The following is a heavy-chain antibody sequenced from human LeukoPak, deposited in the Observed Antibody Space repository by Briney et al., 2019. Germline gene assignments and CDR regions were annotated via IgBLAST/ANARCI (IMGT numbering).Heavy chain of an antibody. CDR1: GGSISSGSYY. CDR2: IYTSGST. Sequence: SETLSLTCTVSGGSISSGSYYWSWIRQPAGKGLEWIGRIYTSGSTNYNPSLKSRVTISVDTSKNQFSLKLSSVTAADTAVYYCARGDSITIFGGMDVWGKGTTVTVSS. D-gene: IGHD3-3*01. V-gene: IGHV4-61*02. CDR3: ARGDSITIFGGMDV. J-gene: IGHJ6*04.